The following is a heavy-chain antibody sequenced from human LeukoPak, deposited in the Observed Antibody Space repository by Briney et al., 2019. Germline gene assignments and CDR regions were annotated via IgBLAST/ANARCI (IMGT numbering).Heavy chain of an antibody. Sequence: GGALKLSCAASGIHFTSYSMNLVRQAPGKGLGLVSSISSSGSYNYYPDSLKGRFTISRDNANNSLYLQMNSLRAHDTAVYYCASPADYDSSVFDMWGRGTMFTVSS. CDR3: ASPADYDSSVFDM. D-gene: IGHD3-22*01. V-gene: IGHV3-21*01. J-gene: IGHJ3*02. CDR2: ISSSGSYN. CDR1: GIHFTSYS.